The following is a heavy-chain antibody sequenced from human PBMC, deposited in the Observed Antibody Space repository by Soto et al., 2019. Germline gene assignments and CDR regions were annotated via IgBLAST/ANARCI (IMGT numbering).Heavy chain of an antibody. CDR1: GGTFSSYT. V-gene: IGHV1-69*02. Sequence: GASVKVSCKASGGTFSSYTISWVRQAPGQGLEWMGRIIPILGIANYAQKFQGRVTITADKSTSTAYMELSSLRSEDTAVYYCATSHGRKGCSSTSCSAIYYYMDVWGKGTTVTVSS. CDR3: ATSHGRKGCSSTSCSAIYYYMDV. J-gene: IGHJ6*03. D-gene: IGHD2-2*01. CDR2: IIPILGIA.